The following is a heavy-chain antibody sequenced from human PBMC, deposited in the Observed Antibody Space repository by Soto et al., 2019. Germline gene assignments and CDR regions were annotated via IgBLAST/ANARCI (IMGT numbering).Heavy chain of an antibody. J-gene: IGHJ4*02. Sequence: ETLSLTCTVSGGSISSYYWSWIRQPPGKGLEWIGYIYYSGSTNYNPSLKSRVTISVDTSKNQFSLKLSSVTAEDTAVYYCARVSGSGSYFSTPFDYWGQGTLVTVSS. V-gene: IGHV4-59*12. CDR1: GGSISSYY. CDR3: ARVSGSGSYFSTPFDY. CDR2: IYYSGST. D-gene: IGHD3-10*01.